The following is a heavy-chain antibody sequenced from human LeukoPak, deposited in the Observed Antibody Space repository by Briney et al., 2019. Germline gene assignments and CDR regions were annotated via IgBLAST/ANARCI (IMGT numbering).Heavy chain of an antibody. CDR1: GYSFTSYA. CDR3: ARDSGSGNNDY. D-gene: IGHD1-26*01. Sequence: ASVKVSCKASGYSFTSYAMHWVRQAPGQRLEWVGRISAGNGNTKYSQNFQGRVTFISNTSATTAFMELSSPRSEDAAVYYCARDSGSGNNDYWGQGTLVTVSS. V-gene: IGHV1-3*01. CDR2: ISAGNGNT. J-gene: IGHJ4*02.